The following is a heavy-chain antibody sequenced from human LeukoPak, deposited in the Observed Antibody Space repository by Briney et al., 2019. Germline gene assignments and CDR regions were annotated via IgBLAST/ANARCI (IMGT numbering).Heavy chain of an antibody. CDR2: IRYDGSNK. D-gene: IGHD1-7*01. J-gene: IGHJ4*02. CDR3: AKVRVVFNWNYAYYFDS. Sequence: GGSLRLSCAASGLTFSSYGIHWVRQAPGKGLEWVAFIRYDGSNKYYADSVKGRFTISRDNSKNTLYLQMNSLRAEDTAVYYCAKVRVVFNWNYAYYFDSWGQGTLVTVSS. CDR1: GLTFSSYG. V-gene: IGHV3-30*02.